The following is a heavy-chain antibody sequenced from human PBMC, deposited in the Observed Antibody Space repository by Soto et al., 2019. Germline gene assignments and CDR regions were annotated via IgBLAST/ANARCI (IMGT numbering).Heavy chain of an antibody. CDR3: AAGTNMVRGVSFDY. J-gene: IGHJ4*02. V-gene: IGHV1-58*02. D-gene: IGHD3-10*01. Sequence: GVSVKVCSKASGFTFTSTAMQSLRQASGQRLEWIGWIVVGSGNTNYAQKFQERVTITRDMSTSTAYMELSSLRSEDTAVYYCAAGTNMVRGVSFDYWGQGTLVTVSS. CDR2: IVVGSGNT. CDR1: GFTFTSTA.